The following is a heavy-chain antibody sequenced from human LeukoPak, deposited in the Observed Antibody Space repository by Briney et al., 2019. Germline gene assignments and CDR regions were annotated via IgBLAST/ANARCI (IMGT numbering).Heavy chain of an antibody. J-gene: IGHJ5*02. CDR2: IWYDGSNK. D-gene: IGHD6-6*01. CDR3: ARAGIAARLSYVPGDWFDP. Sequence: GGSLRLSCAASGFTFSSYGMHWVRQAPGKGLEWVAVIWYDGSNKYYADSVKGRFTISRDNSKNTLYLQMNSLRAEDTAVYYCARAGIAARLSYVPGDWFDPWGQGTLVTVSS. V-gene: IGHV3-33*01. CDR1: GFTFSSYG.